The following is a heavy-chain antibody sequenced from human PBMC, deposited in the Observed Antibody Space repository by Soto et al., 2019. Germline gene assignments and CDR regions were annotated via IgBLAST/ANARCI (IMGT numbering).Heavy chain of an antibody. CDR3: AKRGSSWSPFDY. D-gene: IGHD6-13*01. J-gene: IGHJ4*02. Sequence: GSVRLSCAASGFTFSSYAMSWVRQAPGKGLEWVSAISGSGGSTYYADSVKGRFTISRDNSKNTLYLQMNSLRAEDTAVYYCAKRGSSWSPFDYWGQGTLVTVSS. V-gene: IGHV3-23*01. CDR2: ISGSGGST. CDR1: GFTFSSYA.